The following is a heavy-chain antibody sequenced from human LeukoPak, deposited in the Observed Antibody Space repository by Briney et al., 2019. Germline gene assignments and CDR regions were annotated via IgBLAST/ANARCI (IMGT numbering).Heavy chain of an antibody. CDR1: GFTFSSYS. CDR2: ISSSSSYI. D-gene: IGHD6-13*01. V-gene: IGHV3-21*01. CDR3: ARVAAGSDAFDI. Sequence: GGSLRLSCAASGFTFSSYSMNWVRQAPGKGLEWVSSISSSSSYIYYADSVKGRFTISRDNAKNSLYLQMNSLRAEDTAVYYCARVAAGSDAFDIWGQGTMVTASS. J-gene: IGHJ3*02.